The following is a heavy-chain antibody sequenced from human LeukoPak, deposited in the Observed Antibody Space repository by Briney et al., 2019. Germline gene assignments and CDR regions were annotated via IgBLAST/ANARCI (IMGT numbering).Heavy chain of an antibody. D-gene: IGHD3-3*01. V-gene: IGHV1-69*05. Sequence: GASVKVSCKASGGTFSSYAISWVRQAPGQGLEWMGRIIPIFGTANYAQKFQGRVTITTDESTSTAYMELSSLRSEDTAVYYCAGDRLPRVRFLEWSQIYYFDYWGQGTLVTVSS. CDR1: GGTFSSYA. J-gene: IGHJ4*02. CDR2: IIPIFGTA. CDR3: AGDRLPRVRFLEWSQIYYFDY.